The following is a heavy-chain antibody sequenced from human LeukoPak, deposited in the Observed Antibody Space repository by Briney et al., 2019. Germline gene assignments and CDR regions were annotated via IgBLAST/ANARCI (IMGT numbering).Heavy chain of an antibody. CDR3: ARDPMAGAPVYFDF. D-gene: IGHD1-26*01. CDR2: ISYDGSIT. Sequence: GRSLRLSCAASGFSFSTYAMHWVRQAPGKGLEWVEVISYDGSITYYTDSVKGRFTISRDNSKNTLHLQMNSLRDEDTAVYYCARDPMAGAPVYFDFWGQGTLVTVSS. CDR1: GFSFSTYA. V-gene: IGHV3-30*10. J-gene: IGHJ4*02.